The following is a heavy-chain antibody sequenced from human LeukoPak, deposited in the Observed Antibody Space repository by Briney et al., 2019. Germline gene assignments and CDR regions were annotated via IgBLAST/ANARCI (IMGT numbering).Heavy chain of an antibody. D-gene: IGHD6-6*01. CDR3: ARGHGGAARPGGFIDY. J-gene: IGHJ4*02. CDR1: GFTFSSYA. Sequence: PGGSLRLSCAASGFTFSSYAMSWVRQPPGKGLEWIGEINHSGSTNYNPSLKSRVTISVDTSKNQFSLKLSSVTAADTAVYYCARGHGGAARPGGFIDYWGQGTLVTVSS. CDR2: INHSGST. V-gene: IGHV4-34*01.